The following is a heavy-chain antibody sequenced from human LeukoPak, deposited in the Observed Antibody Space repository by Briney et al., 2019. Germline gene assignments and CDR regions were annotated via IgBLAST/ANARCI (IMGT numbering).Heavy chain of an antibody. V-gene: IGHV5-51*01. Sequence: GESLKISCKGSGYSFTSYWIGWVRQMPGKDLEWMGIIYPGDSDTRYSPSFQGQVTISADKSISTAYLQWSSLKASDTAMYYCARVQSSGWYLASYFDYWGQGTLVTVSS. J-gene: IGHJ4*02. CDR1: GYSFTSYW. D-gene: IGHD6-19*01. CDR3: ARVQSSGWYLASYFDY. CDR2: IYPGDSDT.